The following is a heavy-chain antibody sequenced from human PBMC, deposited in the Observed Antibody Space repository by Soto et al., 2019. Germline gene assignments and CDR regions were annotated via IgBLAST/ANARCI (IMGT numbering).Heavy chain of an antibody. CDR1: GFTFTSSA. CDR2: IVVGSGNT. V-gene: IGHV1-58*01. CDR3: AAVYLVKNGTKDYFYGMGV. Sequence: QMQLVQSGPEVKKPGTSVKVSCKASGFTFTSSAVQWVRQARGQRLEWIGWIVVGSGNTNYAQKIQERAALTRDKPTSTAYMELSSLRSEDTAVYYCAAVYLVKNGTKDYFYGMGVWGQGTTVTVSS. J-gene: IGHJ6*01. D-gene: IGHD1-7*01.